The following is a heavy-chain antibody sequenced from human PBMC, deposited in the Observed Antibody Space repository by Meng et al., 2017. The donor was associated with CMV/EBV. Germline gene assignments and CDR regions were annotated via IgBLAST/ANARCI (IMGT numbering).Heavy chain of an antibody. CDR2: IYPGDSDT. D-gene: IGHD1-26*01. CDR1: GYRFTTYW. Sequence: QVSCKGSGYRFTTYWSGWVRRMPGKGLEWMVIIYPGDSDTRYSPSFQGQVTNSADKSIRSAYLQWSSLKASDTAMYYCARMGARLDYWGQGTLVTVSS. V-gene: IGHV5-51*01. CDR3: ARMGARLDY. J-gene: IGHJ4*02.